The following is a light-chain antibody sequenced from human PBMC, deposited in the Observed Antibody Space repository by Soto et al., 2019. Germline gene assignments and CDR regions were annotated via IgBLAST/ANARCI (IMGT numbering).Light chain of an antibody. CDR1: SSDVGGYNY. CDR2: EVN. CDR3: SSYTSSNTLTYV. V-gene: IGLV2-14*01. Sequence: QSALTQPASVSGSPGQSITISCTGTSSDVGGYNYVSWYQQHPGKVPKLMLYEVNNRPSGVSNRFSGSKSGNTASLTISGLQAEDEAEYYCSSYTSSNTLTYVFGTGTKLTVL. J-gene: IGLJ1*01.